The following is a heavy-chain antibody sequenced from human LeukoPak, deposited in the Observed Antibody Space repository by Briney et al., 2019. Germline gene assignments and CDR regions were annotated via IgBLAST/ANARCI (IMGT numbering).Heavy chain of an antibody. V-gene: IGHV3-23*01. Sequence: AGGSLRLSCAASGFTFSSYAMSWVRQAPGKGLEWVSAISGSGGSTYYADSVKGRFTISRDNSKNTLYLQMNSLRAEDTAVYYCARESALKAVDYSSSWGWFDPWGQGTLVTVSS. D-gene: IGHD6-13*01. J-gene: IGHJ5*02. CDR3: ARESALKAVDYSSSWGWFDP. CDR1: GFTFSSYA. CDR2: ISGSGGST.